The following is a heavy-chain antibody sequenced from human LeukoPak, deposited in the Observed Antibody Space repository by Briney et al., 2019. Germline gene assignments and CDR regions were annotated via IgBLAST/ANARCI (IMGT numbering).Heavy chain of an antibody. V-gene: IGHV3-20*04. CDR2: INWNGGST. J-gene: IGHJ4*02. CDR3: ARYSSGWYLGYFNY. D-gene: IGHD6-19*01. Sequence: GGSLRLSCAASGFTFDDYGMSWVRQAPGKGLEWVFGINWNGGSTGYADSVKGRFTISRDNAKNSLYLHMNSLRAEDTALYYCARYSSGWYLGYFNYWGQGTLVTVSS. CDR1: GFTFDDYG.